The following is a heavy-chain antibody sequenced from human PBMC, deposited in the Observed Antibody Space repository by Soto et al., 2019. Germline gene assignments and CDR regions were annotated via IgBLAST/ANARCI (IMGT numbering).Heavy chain of an antibody. CDR1: GGSFSGYY. Sequence: SETLSLTCAVYGGSFSGYYWSWIRQTPGKGLEWIGEINHSGSTNYNPSLKSRVTISVDTSKNQFSLKLSSVTAADTAVYYCARPEGVGYCSGGSCYSGAFDIWGQGTMVTVSS. V-gene: IGHV4-34*01. D-gene: IGHD2-15*01. CDR2: INHSGST. CDR3: ARPEGVGYCSGGSCYSGAFDI. J-gene: IGHJ3*02.